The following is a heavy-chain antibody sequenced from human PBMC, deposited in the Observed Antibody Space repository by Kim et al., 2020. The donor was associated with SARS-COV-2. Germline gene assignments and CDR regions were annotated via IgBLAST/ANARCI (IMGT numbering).Heavy chain of an antibody. Sequence: SETLSLTCAVSGCSISSSNWWCLLREPPREVLGWIGVIYHSGSTYYNSSLKGRVIISVNKSKNQFSLMQSSVTAADTAVYYCARDRRPGYYDSSGYYDYWGQGTPVTVSS. D-gene: IGHD3-22*01. V-gene: IGHV4-4*02. CDR1: GCSISSSNW. J-gene: IGHJ4*02. CDR3: ARDRRPGYYDSSGYYDY. CDR2: IYHSGST.